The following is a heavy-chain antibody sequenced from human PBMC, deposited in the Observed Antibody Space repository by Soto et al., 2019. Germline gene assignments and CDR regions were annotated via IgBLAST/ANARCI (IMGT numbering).Heavy chain of an antibody. J-gene: IGHJ4*02. V-gene: IGHV3-30-3*01. CDR3: ARDSKMATFDY. D-gene: IGHD5-12*01. Sequence: SGGSLRLSCAASGFTFSSYAMHWVRQAPGKGLEWVAVISYDGSNKYYADSVKGRFTISRDNSKNTLYLQMNSLRAEDTAVYYCARDSKMATFDYWGQGTLVTVSS. CDR2: ISYDGSNK. CDR1: GFTFSSYA.